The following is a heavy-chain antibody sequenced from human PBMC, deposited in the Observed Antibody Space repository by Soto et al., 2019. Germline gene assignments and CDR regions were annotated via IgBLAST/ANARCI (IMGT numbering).Heavy chain of an antibody. Sequence: SVKVSCKASGGTFNNYVINWARQAPGQGLEWMAGIIPIFGTPNYAQKFQGRVTITADKSTSTAYMELNSLRSEDTAVYYCAGRCDGTNCLAHFDYWGQGTLVTVSS. CDR2: IIPIFGTP. V-gene: IGHV1-69*06. CDR3: AGRCDGTNCLAHFDY. D-gene: IGHD2-2*01. J-gene: IGHJ4*02. CDR1: GGTFNNYV.